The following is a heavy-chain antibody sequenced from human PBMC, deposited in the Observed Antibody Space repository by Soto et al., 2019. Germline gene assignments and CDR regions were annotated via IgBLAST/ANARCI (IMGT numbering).Heavy chain of an antibody. CDR1: GGSFSGYC. V-gene: IGHV4-34*01. CDR3: ARGMNRGIVLVVAATRQFDY. Sequence: SETLSLTCAVYGGSFSGYCWSWIRQPPGKGLEWIGEINHSGSTNYNPSLKSRVTISVDTSKNQFSLKLSSVTAADTAVYYCARGMNRGIVLVVAATRQFDYRGQGTPVTVSA. CDR2: INHSGST. D-gene: IGHD2-15*01. J-gene: IGHJ4*02.